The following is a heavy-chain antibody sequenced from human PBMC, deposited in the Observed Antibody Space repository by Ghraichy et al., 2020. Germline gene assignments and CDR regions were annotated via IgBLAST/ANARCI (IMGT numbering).Heavy chain of an antibody. V-gene: IGHV3-53*01. D-gene: IGHD6-19*01. Sequence: LSLTCEASEFSVRDNYMSWVRLAPGKGLEWISVIYQNHNTYYANSVRGRFTVSRDDSKNTVYLQMNSLRAEDTAMYYCASRLGVADARESGYLGQGTLVTVSS. CDR2: IYQNHNT. J-gene: IGHJ4*02. CDR3: ASRLGVADARESGY. CDR1: EFSVRDNY.